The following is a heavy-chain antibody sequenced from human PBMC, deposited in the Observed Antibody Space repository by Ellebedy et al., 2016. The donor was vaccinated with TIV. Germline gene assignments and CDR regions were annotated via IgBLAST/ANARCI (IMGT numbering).Heavy chain of an antibody. CDR1: GFTFSGDW. D-gene: IGHD2/OR15-2a*01. V-gene: IGHV3-74*01. J-gene: IGHJ6*02. CDR2: INSDGSVT. Sequence: GGSLRLSXAASGFTFSGDWMSWVRQVPGKGLVWVSHINSDGSVTGYADSVKGRFTISRDNAKNTLYLQMNSLRTEDTSIYYCARYYWAYGLDVWGQGTTVTVSS. CDR3: ARYYWAYGLDV.